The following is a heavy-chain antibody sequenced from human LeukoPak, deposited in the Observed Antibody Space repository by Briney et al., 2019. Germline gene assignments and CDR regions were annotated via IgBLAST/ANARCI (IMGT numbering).Heavy chain of an antibody. V-gene: IGHV1-69*06. CDR2: IIPIFGTT. D-gene: IGHD6-13*01. Sequence: SVKVSCKASGGTFSSYAITWVRQTPGQGLEWMGGIIPIFGTTNYAQKFQDRVTITADKSTSTAYMKLSSLRSEDTAVYYCARVVGLTGYSSNWYSGYYYYMDVWGKGTTVTVSS. J-gene: IGHJ6*03. CDR1: GGTFSSYA. CDR3: ARVVGLTGYSSNWYSGYYYYMDV.